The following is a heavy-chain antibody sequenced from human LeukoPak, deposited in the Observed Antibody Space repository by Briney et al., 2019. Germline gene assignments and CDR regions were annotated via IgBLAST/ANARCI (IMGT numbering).Heavy chain of an antibody. CDR2: ISDIGSI. V-gene: IGHV4-59*08. J-gene: IGHJ4*02. Sequence: SETLSLPCTVSGGPISSYYWSWIRQPPGKGLEWIAYISDIGSINYNPSLKSRVTISLDTSKNQFSLKMSSVTAADTAVYYCAGHHPRNTVDFWGQGTLVTVSS. CDR1: GGPISSYY. D-gene: IGHD1-14*01. CDR3: AGHHPRNTVDF.